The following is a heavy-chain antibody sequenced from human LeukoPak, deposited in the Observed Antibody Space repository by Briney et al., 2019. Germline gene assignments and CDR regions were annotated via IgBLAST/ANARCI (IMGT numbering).Heavy chain of an antibody. Sequence: PGGSLRLSCAASGFTFSDYFMSWIRQGPGKGLEWVSHIDSSGTIYYADSVKGRATISRDNAKNSLYLQMNSLRAEDTAIYYCGSLHNRALWGQGTLVTVSS. J-gene: IGHJ1*01. D-gene: IGHD2/OR15-2a*01. V-gene: IGHV3-11*04. CDR1: GFTFSDYF. CDR3: GSLHNRAL. CDR2: IDSSGTI.